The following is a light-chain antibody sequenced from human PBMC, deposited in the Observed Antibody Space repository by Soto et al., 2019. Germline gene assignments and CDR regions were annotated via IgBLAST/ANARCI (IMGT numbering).Light chain of an antibody. CDR3: QQYNNWPPKIT. CDR1: QNIGGT. J-gene: IGKJ5*01. V-gene: IGKV3-15*01. CDR2: GAS. Sequence: EVVMTQSPATLSVSPGETATLSCRAIQNIGGTLAWYQQKPGQAPRLLIYGASSRATGIPARFSGSGSGTEFTLTISSLQSEDFAVYYCQQYNNWPPKITFGQGTRLEIK.